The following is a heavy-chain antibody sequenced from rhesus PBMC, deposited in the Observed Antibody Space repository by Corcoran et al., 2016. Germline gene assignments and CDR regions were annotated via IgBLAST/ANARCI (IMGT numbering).Heavy chain of an antibody. V-gene: IGHV4S10*01. D-gene: IGHD3-16*01. CDR1: GGSISDSYR. CDR3: ASDVDYSGSYYYRYYFDY. J-gene: IGHJ4*01. CDR2: IYVSSTST. Sequence: QVQLQESGPGVVKPSETLSLTCAVSGGSISDSYRWSWIRQPPGKGLAWIGYIYVSSTSTNYNPSLKSRVTISKDTSKNQFSVKLSSVTAADTAVYYCASDVDYSGSYYYRYYFDYWGQGVLVTVSS.